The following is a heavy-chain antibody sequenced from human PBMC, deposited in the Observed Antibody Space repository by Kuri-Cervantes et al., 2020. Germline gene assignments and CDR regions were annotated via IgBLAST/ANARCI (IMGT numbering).Heavy chain of an antibody. D-gene: IGHD3-22*01. CDR2: IWYDGSNK. Sequence: GESLKISCAASGFTFSSYAMYWVRQAPGKGLEWVAVIWYDGSNKYYADSVKGRFTISRDNSKNTLYLQMNSLRAEDTAVYYCAKLTSSGYSDYWGQGTLVTVSS. CDR3: AKLTSSGYSDY. J-gene: IGHJ4*02. CDR1: GFTFSSYA. V-gene: IGHV3-30*04.